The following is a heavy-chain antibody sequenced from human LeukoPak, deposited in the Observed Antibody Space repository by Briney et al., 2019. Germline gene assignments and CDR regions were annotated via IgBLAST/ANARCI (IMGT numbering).Heavy chain of an antibody. D-gene: IGHD1-7*01. J-gene: IGHJ4*02. V-gene: IGHV4-39*07. CDR3: ARKQGGTVYDV. CDR2: LYSGGSA. Sequence: PSETLSLTCIVPGGSISSSNYYWAWIRQPPGKGLEWIGTLYSGGSAYYNPSLTSRVSISKDTSDNQFSLRLYSVTAADTAVYYCARKQGGTVYDVWGQGTQVTVSS. CDR1: GGSISSSNYY.